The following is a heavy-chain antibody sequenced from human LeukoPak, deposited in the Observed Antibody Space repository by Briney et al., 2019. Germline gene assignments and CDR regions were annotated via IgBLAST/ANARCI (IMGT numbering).Heavy chain of an antibody. D-gene: IGHD5-18*01. CDR1: GFTVSSNY. Sequence: GGSLRLSCAASGFTVSSNYMSWVRQAPGKGLEWVSAISASGSSTHYADSVKGRFTISRDNSKNTLYLQMNSLRAEDTAVYYCAKERASYGVPGLFDYWGQGTLVTVSS. CDR2: ISASGSST. CDR3: AKERASYGVPGLFDY. J-gene: IGHJ4*02. V-gene: IGHV3-23*01.